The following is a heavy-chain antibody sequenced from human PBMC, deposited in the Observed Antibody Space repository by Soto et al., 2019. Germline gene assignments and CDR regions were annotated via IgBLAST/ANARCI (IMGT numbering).Heavy chain of an antibody. CDR3: ARGYYDILTGYYTPFDY. CDR2: IYYSGST. J-gene: IGHJ4*02. V-gene: IGHV4-61*01. Sequence: SETLSLTCTVSGGSVSSGSYYWSWIRQPPGKGLERIGYIYYSGSTNYNPSLKSRVTISVDTSKNQFSLKLSSVTAADTAVYYCARGYYDILTGYYTPFDYWGQGTLVTAPQ. D-gene: IGHD3-9*01. CDR1: GGSVSSGSYY.